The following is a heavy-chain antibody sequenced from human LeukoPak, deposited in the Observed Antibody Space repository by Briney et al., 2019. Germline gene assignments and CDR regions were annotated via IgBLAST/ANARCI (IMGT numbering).Heavy chain of an antibody. J-gene: IGHJ4*02. CDR2: FYYSGST. V-gene: IGHV4-39*01. Sequence: PSETLSPTCTVSGGSISSSSYYWGWIRQPPGKGLEWIGSFYYSGSTYYNPSLKSRVTISVDTSKNQSSLKLSSVTAADTAVYYCARQVVGATCDYWGQGTLVTVSS. CDR1: GGSISSSSYY. D-gene: IGHD1-26*01. CDR3: ARQVVGATCDY.